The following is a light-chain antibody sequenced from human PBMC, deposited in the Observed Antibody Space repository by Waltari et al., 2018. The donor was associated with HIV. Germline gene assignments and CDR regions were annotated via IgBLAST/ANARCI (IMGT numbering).Light chain of an antibody. CDR3: QVWDSSSDHTRV. CDR2: DDS. J-gene: IGLJ2*01. Sequence: SYVLTQPPSVSVAPGQTARITRGGNNIGSKSGDWYQQKPGQAPVLVVYDDSDRPSGIPERFSGSNSGNTATLTISRVEAGDEADYYCQVWDSSSDHTRVFGGGTKLTVL. CDR1: NIGSKS. V-gene: IGLV3-21*02.